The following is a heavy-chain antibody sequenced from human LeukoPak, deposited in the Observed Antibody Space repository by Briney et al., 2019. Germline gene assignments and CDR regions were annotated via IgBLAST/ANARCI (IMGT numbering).Heavy chain of an antibody. CDR2: IDSTGAYT. CDR3: AGVHCSSTSCYSGMDV. D-gene: IGHD2-2*02. CDR1: GFIFSNYA. V-gene: IGHV3-23*01. J-gene: IGHJ6*02. Sequence: GGSLRLSCAASGFIFSNYAMSWVRQAPGKGLEWVSAIDSTGAYTWYADSVKGRFTISKDSSKTILYLQMNSLRAEDTAVYYCAGVHCSSTSCYSGMDVWGQGTTVTVSS.